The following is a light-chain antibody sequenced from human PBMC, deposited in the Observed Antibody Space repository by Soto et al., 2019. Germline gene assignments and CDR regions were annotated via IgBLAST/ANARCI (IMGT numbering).Light chain of an antibody. J-gene: IGLJ2*01. CDR2: EVS. Sequence: QSALTQPASVSGSPGQSITISCTETSSDVGGYNYVSWYQQHPGKAPKLMIYEVSNRPSGVSNRFSGSKSGNTASLTISGRQAEDEADYYCSSYTSSSTVVFGGGTKLTVL. V-gene: IGLV2-14*01. CDR3: SSYTSSSTVV. CDR1: SSDVGGYNY.